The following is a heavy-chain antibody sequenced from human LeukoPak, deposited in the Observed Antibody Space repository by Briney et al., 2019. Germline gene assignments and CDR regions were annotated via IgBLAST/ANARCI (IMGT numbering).Heavy chain of an antibody. D-gene: IGHD5-24*01. J-gene: IGHJ6*02. V-gene: IGHV3-7*01. CDR3: AREGAQLEMDNYYYYYGMDV. CDR1: GFTFSSYW. CDR2: IKQDGSEK. Sequence: GGSLRLSCAASGFTFSSYWMSWVRQAPGKGLEWVANIKQDGSEKYYVDSVKGRFTISRDNAKNSLYLQMNSLRAEDTAVYYCAREGAQLEMDNYYYYYGMDVWGQGTTVTVSS.